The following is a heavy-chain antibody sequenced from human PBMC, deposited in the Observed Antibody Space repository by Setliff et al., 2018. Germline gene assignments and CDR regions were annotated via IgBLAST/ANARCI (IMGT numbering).Heavy chain of an antibody. CDR3: ARASHYYDTSLRPHFDS. D-gene: IGHD3-22*01. CDR2: ISHGGST. J-gene: IGHJ4*02. Sequence: SETLSLTCAVSGGSISSHYWSWIRQPPGKGLEWIGTISHGGSTYYNPSLKSRVTISVDTSKNQFSLRLTSVTAADTAVYYCARASHYYDTSLRPHFDSWGQGTLVTVSS. CDR1: GGSISSHY. V-gene: IGHV4-59*08.